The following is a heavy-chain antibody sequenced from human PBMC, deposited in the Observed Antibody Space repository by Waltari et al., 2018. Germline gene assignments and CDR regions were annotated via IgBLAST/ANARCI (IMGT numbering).Heavy chain of an antibody. Sequence: QVQLVQSGAEVKKPGSSVKVSCKASGDTFNNYAISWVRQAPGRGLEWMGGIIPIVGIANYAQKFQGRVTITADKSTSTAYMELSNLRSEDTAVYYCARNLMSDHDYGDYYDGMDVWGQGTTVTVSS. D-gene: IGHD4-17*01. V-gene: IGHV1-69*10. CDR3: ARNLMSDHDYGDYYDGMDV. CDR1: GDTFNNYA. CDR2: IIPIVGIA. J-gene: IGHJ6*02.